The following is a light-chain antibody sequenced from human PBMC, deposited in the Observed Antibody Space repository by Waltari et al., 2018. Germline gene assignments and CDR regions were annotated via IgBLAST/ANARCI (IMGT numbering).Light chain of an antibody. Sequence: SSELTQPLSVSVSPGQPARITRPGYALPTQHPSWYQKKPGQAPLLVIFKDSERPSLIPERFSGSSSGTVVALTISGVQAEDEADYFCQSADSTGTHRFFGGGTKLTVL. J-gene: IGLJ2*01. CDR2: KDS. CDR3: QSADSTGTHRF. V-gene: IGLV3-25*03. CDR1: ALPTQH.